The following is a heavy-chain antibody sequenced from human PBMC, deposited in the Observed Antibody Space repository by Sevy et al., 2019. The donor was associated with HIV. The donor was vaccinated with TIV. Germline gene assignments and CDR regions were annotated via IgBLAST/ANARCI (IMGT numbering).Heavy chain of an antibody. CDR2: INSGSGAI. CDR1: GFMFNRYS. CDR3: VRTLSGTFRYDDY. V-gene: IGHV3-48*01. Sequence: GGSLRLSCVASGFMFNRYSMNWVRQAPGTGLEWLSYINSGSGAISYADSVKGRFTISRDNAKNSLYLQMNSLRVEDTAVYYCVRTLSGTFRYDDYWGQGTLVTVSS. D-gene: IGHD3-16*02. J-gene: IGHJ4*02.